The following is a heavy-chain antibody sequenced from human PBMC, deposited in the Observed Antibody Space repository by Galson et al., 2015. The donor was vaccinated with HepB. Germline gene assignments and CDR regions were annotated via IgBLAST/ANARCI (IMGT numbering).Heavy chain of an antibody. V-gene: IGHV3-33*01. Sequence: SLRLSCAASGFTFSSYGMHWVRQAPGKGLEWVAVIWYDGSNKYYADSVKGRFTISRDNSKNTLYLQMNSLRAEDTAVYYCAVSTTIPRSTYGMDVWGQGTTVTVFS. J-gene: IGHJ6*02. CDR2: IWYDGSNK. CDR3: AVSTTIPRSTYGMDV. CDR1: GFTFSSYG. D-gene: IGHD2/OR15-2a*01.